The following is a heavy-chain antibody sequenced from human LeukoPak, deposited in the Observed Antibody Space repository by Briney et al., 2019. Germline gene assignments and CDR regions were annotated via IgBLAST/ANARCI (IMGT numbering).Heavy chain of an antibody. CDR2: ISYDGNNK. D-gene: IGHD6-19*01. J-gene: IGHJ4*02. V-gene: IGHV3-30*18. CDR1: GFTFSNYA. Sequence: GGSLRLSCAASGFTFSNYAMHWVRQAPGKGLEWVAVISYDGNNKYYANSVKGRFIISRDNSKNTLYLQMNSLRAEDTAVYYCAKDRQGSGWTFDHWGQGTLVTVSS. CDR3: AKDRQGSGWTFDH.